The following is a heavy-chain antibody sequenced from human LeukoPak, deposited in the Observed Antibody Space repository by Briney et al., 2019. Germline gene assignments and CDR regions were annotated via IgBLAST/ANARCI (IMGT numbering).Heavy chain of an antibody. CDR3: VRDRRQQNRLGHYYYNVLDV. CDR2: IQQDEREK. J-gene: IGHJ6*02. CDR1: GFTFSSYW. Sequence: GGSLRLSCAASGFTFSSYWMNWVRQAPGKGLEWVANIQQDEREKNYVGSVKGRFTISRDNAKNSVYLQMNSLSAEDTAVYYCVRDRRQQNRLGHYYYNVLDVWGQGATVTVSS. D-gene: IGHD6-13*01. V-gene: IGHV3-7*01.